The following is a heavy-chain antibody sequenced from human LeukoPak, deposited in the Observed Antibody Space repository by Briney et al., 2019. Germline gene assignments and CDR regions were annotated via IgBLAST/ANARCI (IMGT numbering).Heavy chain of an antibody. CDR2: INHGGDT. Sequence: PSETLSLTCTVSGGSISSSSYYWNWIRQPPGKGLEWIGEINHGGDTNYNPSLKSRVTISVDRSKNQFSLKLSSVTAADTAVYYCAREYTIFGVVHSSFFDYWGQGTLVTVSS. CDR3: AREYTIFGVVHSSFFDY. D-gene: IGHD3-3*01. J-gene: IGHJ4*02. V-gene: IGHV4-39*07. CDR1: GGSISSSSYY.